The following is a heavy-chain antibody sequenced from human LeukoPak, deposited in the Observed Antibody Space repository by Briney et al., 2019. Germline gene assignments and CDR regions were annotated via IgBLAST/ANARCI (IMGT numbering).Heavy chain of an antibody. V-gene: IGHV1-69*13. D-gene: IGHD2-21*02. CDR2: IIPIFGTA. J-gene: IGHJ6*03. CDR1: GGTFSSYA. Sequence: ASVKVSCKASGGTFSSYAISWVRQAPGQGLEWMGGIIPIFGTANYAQKFQGRVTITADESTSTAYMELSSLRSEDTAVYYCASSCGGDCYPTHYYYYYMDVWGKGTTVTISS. CDR3: ASSCGGDCYPTHYYYYYMDV.